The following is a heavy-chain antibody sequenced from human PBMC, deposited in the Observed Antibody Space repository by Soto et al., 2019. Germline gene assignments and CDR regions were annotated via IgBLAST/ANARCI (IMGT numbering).Heavy chain of an antibody. J-gene: IGHJ4*02. CDR1: GFTFSSYA. Sequence: GGSLRLSCAASGFTFSSYAMSWVRQAPGKGLEWVSAISGSGGSTYYADSVKGRFTISRDNSKNTLYLQMNSLRAEDTAVYYCAKDTHLHSSSPSHTDYWGQGTLVTVSS. CDR3: AKDTHLHSSSPSHTDY. V-gene: IGHV3-23*01. CDR2: ISGSGGST. D-gene: IGHD6-6*01.